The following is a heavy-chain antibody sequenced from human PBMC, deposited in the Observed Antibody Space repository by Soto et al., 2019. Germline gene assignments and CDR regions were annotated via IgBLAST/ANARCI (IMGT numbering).Heavy chain of an antibody. V-gene: IGHV1-69*01. D-gene: IGHD3-10*01. J-gene: IGHJ6*02. CDR1: GGTFSSYA. Sequence: QVQLVQSGAEVKKPGSSVKVSCRASGGTFSSYAISWVRQAPGQGLEWMGGIIPIFGTANYAQKFQGRVTITVDESTSTAYMELSSLRSEYTAVYYSASSTPGFTPSSWTPQYYYYGMDVWGQGTTVTVSS. CDR3: ASSTPGFTPSSWTPQYYYYGMDV. CDR2: IIPIFGTA.